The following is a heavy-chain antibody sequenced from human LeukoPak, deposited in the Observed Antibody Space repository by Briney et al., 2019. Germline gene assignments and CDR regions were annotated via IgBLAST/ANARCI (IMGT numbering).Heavy chain of an antibody. CDR1: GGSISSSTYY. D-gene: IGHD3-22*01. CDR3: ARQGVIVVVTPFDY. CDR2: IYDSGST. V-gene: IGHV4-39*01. Sequence: SETLSLTCTVSGGSISSSTYYWGWNRQPPGKGLEWYGSIYDSGSTYYNPSPKSRVTISVDTSKTQFSLYLSSVAAADKAVYYCARQGVIVVVTPFDYWGQGTLVTVSS. J-gene: IGHJ4*02.